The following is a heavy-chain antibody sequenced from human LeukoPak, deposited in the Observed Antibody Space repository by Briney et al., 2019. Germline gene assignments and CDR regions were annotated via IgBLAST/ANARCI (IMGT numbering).Heavy chain of an antibody. J-gene: IGHJ4*02. CDR1: GYTFTSYG. Sequence: GASVKVSCKASGYTFTSYGISWVRQAPGQGLEWMGGISAYNGNTNYAQKLEGRVTMTTDTSTSTDNMELRRLRSDDTDVYYCARGRGYGYGLGAETGDYWGQGTLVTVSS. CDR3: ARGRGYGYGLGAETGDY. CDR2: ISAYNGNT. V-gene: IGHV1-18*01. D-gene: IGHD5-18*01.